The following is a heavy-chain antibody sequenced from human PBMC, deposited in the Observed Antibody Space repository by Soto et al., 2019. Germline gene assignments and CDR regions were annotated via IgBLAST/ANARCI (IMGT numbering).Heavy chain of an antibody. CDR1: GGSISSGGYY. CDR2: IYYSGST. J-gene: IGHJ6*02. D-gene: IGHD1-1*01. V-gene: IGHV4-31*03. CDR3: ARDGAAGGIGAIEGNERYYYYGMDV. Sequence: LSLTCTVSGGSISSGGYYWSWIRQHPGKGLEWIGYIYYSGSTYYNPSLKSRVTISVDTSKNQFSLKLSSVTAADTAVYYCARDGAAGGIGAIEGNERYYYYGMDVWGQGTTVTVSS.